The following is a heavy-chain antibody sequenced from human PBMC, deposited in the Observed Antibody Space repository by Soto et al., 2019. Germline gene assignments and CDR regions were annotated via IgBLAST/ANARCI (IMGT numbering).Heavy chain of an antibody. Sequence: SETLSLTCTVSGGFIISYYWSWIRQPPWKGLEWIGYIYYSGSTNYNPSLKSRVTISVDTSKNQFSLKLSSVTAADTAVYYCAREGGYRGYGQVAFEYWGQGTLVTVSS. J-gene: IGHJ4*02. CDR2: IYYSGST. CDR3: AREGGYRGYGQVAFEY. V-gene: IGHV4-59*01. CDR1: GGFIISYY. D-gene: IGHD5-12*01.